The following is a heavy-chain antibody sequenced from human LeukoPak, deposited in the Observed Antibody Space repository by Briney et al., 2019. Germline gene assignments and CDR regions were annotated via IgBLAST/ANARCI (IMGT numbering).Heavy chain of an antibody. CDR3: ARGESLRFLEWTGEDWFDP. D-gene: IGHD3-3*01. J-gene: IGHJ5*02. Sequence: SETLSLTCTVSGGSISSSSYYWGWIRQPPGKGLEWIGSIYYSGSTYYNPSLKSRVTISVDTPKNQFSLKLSSVTAADTAVYYCARGESLRFLEWTGEDWFDPWGQGTLVTVSS. CDR2: IYYSGST. CDR1: GGSISSSSYY. V-gene: IGHV4-39*07.